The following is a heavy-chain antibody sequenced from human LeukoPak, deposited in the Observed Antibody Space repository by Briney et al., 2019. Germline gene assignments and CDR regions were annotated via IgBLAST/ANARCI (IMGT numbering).Heavy chain of an antibody. CDR1: GYTFTGYY. CDR2: INPNSGGT. Sequence: ASVKVSCKASGYTFTGYYMHWVRQAPGQGLEWMGWINPNSGGTNYAQKFQGRVTMTRDTSISTAYMELSRLRSDDTAVYYCARDPGSPFQVIVVRRYGMDVWGQGTTVTVS. J-gene: IGHJ6*02. V-gene: IGHV1-2*02. CDR3: ARDPGSPFQVIVVRRYGMDV. D-gene: IGHD3-22*01.